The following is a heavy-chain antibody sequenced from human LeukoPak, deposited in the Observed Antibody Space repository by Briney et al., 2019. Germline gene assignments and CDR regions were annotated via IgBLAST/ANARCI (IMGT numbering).Heavy chain of an antibody. CDR3: ARMGRWGTAMVTPMELDY. CDR1: GGTFSSYA. D-gene: IGHD5-18*01. V-gene: IGHV1-69*04. Sequence: ASVKVSCKASGGTFSSYAISWVRQAPGQGLEWMGRIIPILGIANYAQKFQGRVTITVDKSTSTAYMELSSLRSEDTAVYYCARMGRWGTAMVTPMELDYWGQGTLVTVSS. J-gene: IGHJ4*02. CDR2: IIPILGIA.